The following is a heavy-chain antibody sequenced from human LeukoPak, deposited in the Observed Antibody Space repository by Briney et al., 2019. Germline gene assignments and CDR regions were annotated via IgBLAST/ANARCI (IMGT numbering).Heavy chain of an antibody. CDR3: ARGPDTILYAFDI. V-gene: IGHV1-8*03. CDR2: MNPNSGNT. Sequence: ASVKVSCKASGYTFTSYYINWVRQATGQGVEWMGWMNPNSGNTGYAQKFQGRVTITRNPSIITAYMELSSLRSEDTAVYYCARGPDTILYAFDIWGQGTMVTVSS. D-gene: IGHD3-3*01. CDR1: GYTFTSYY. J-gene: IGHJ3*02.